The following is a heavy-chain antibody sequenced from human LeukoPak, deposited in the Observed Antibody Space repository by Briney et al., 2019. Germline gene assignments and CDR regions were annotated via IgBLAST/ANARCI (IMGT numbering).Heavy chain of an antibody. Sequence: SETLSLTCTVSGGSISSYYWSWIRQPPGKGLEWIGYIYYSGSTNYNPSLKSRVTISVDTSKNQFSLKLSSVTAADTAVYYCARHFAHYDYVWGSYRLISDDAFDIWGQGTMVTVSS. J-gene: IGHJ3*02. CDR3: ARHFAHYDYVWGSYRLISDDAFDI. CDR1: GGSISSYY. D-gene: IGHD3-16*02. V-gene: IGHV4-59*08. CDR2: IYYSGST.